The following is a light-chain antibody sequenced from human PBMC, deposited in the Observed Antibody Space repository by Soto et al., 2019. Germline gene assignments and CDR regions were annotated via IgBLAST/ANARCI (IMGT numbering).Light chain of an antibody. CDR2: DVS. Sequence: QSVLTQPASVSGSPGQSITISCTGTSGDVGTYNYVSWYLQHPGKAPKLMIYDVSNRPSGVSNRLSGSKSGNTASLTISGLQDDDEADYYCSSYSSSSPRYVFGTGTKLTVL. V-gene: IGLV2-14*01. CDR3: SSYSSSSPRYV. J-gene: IGLJ1*01. CDR1: SGDVGTYNY.